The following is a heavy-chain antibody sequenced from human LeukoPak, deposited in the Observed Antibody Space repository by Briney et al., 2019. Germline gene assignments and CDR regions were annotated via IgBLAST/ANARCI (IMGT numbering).Heavy chain of an antibody. CDR3: ARGRGDGSGIEYYFDY. D-gene: IGHD3-10*01. V-gene: IGHV4-30-4*01. CDR2: IYYSGST. CDR1: GGSISSYY. J-gene: IGHJ4*02. Sequence: SETLSLTCTVSGGSISSYYWSWIRQPPGKGLEWIGYIYYSGSTYYNPSLKSRVTISVDTSKNQFSLKLSSVTAADTAVYYCARGRGDGSGIEYYFDYWGQGTLVTVSS.